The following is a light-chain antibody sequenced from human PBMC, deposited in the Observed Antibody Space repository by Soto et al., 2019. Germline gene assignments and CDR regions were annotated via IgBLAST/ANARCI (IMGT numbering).Light chain of an antibody. CDR3: SSYAGSNYPYV. CDR1: SGDVGAYDY. J-gene: IGLJ1*01. Sequence: QSALTQPPSASGSPGQSVTISCTGTSGDVGAYDYVSWYQQHPGKAPKLLIYEVTKRPLGVPDRFSGSKSGNAASLTVSGLQAEDEADYYCSSYAGSNYPYVFGTGTKLTAL. CDR2: EVT. V-gene: IGLV2-8*01.